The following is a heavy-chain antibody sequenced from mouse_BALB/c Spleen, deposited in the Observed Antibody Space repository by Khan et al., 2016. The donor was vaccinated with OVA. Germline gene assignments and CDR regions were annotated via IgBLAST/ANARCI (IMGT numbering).Heavy chain of an antibody. V-gene: IGHV1-26*01. CDR1: GYSFTGYY. CDR2: VNPNTGNT. CDR3: ARGYDFFAY. Sequence: VRLQQSGPDLVKPGASVKMSCKASGYSFTGYYMNWVKQSHGKSLECIGRVNPNTGNTNYNQKFRGKAILIVDTSSSTAYMELRSLTSEDSAVXYCARGYDFFAYWGQGTLVTVSA. D-gene: IGHD2-14*01. J-gene: IGHJ3*01.